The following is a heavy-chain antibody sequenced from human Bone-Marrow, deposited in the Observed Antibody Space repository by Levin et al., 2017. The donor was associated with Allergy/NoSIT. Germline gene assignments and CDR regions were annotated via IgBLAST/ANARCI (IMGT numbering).Heavy chain of an antibody. J-gene: IGHJ6*02. Sequence: AASVKVSCKASGGTFSSYAISWVRQAPGQGLEWMGRIIPILGIANYAQKFQGRVTITADKSTSTAYMELSSLRSEDTAVYYCARGYRMTSLYYYYYGMDVWGQGTTVTVSS. CDR2: IIPILGIA. CDR3: ARGYRMTSLYYYYYGMDV. V-gene: IGHV1-69*04. CDR1: GGTFSSYA. D-gene: IGHD3-16*02.